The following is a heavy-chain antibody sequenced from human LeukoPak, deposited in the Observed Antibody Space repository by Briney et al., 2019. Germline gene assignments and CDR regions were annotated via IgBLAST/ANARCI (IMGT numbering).Heavy chain of an antibody. CDR3: VGGSYDSSAGHFDY. Sequence: SETLSLTCAVYGGSFSGYYWSWIRQPPGKGLEWIGEINHSGSTNYNPSLKSRVTISVDTSKNQFSLKLSSVTAADTAVYYCVGGSYDSSAGHFDYWGQGTLVTVSS. J-gene: IGHJ4*02. D-gene: IGHD3-22*01. CDR2: INHSGST. CDR1: GGSFSGYY. V-gene: IGHV4-34*01.